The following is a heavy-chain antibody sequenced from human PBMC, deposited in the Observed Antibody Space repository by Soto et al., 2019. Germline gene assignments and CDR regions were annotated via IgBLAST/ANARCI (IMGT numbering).Heavy chain of an antibody. V-gene: IGHV4-59*11. Sequence: SETLSLTCSVSTDSMVHHFWSWIRQPPGKGLEWIGYITYSGTTNYNPTLKSRVTLSRHTSENQFSLKLSSVTAADTAVYYCASIPITVPYYFEYWGQGILVTVSS. CDR1: TDSMVHHF. D-gene: IGHD3-3*01. CDR2: ITYSGTT. J-gene: IGHJ4*02. CDR3: ASIPITVPYYFEY.